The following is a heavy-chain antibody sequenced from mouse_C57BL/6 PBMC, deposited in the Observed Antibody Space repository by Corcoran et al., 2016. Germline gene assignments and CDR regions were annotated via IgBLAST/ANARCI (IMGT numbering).Heavy chain of an antibody. Sequence: QIQLVQSGPELKKPGETVQISCKASGYTFTTYGMSWVKQAPGKGLKWMGWINTYSGVPTYADDFKGRFAFSLETSASTAYLQINNLKNEDTATYFCAREGYYDAMDYWGQGTSVTVSS. J-gene: IGHJ4*01. CDR1: GYTFTTYG. D-gene: IGHD2-2*01. V-gene: IGHV9-3*01. CDR2: INTYSGVP. CDR3: AREGYYDAMDY.